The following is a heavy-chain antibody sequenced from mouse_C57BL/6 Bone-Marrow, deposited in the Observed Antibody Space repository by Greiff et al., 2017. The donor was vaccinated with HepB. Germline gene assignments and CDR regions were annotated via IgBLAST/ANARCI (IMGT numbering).Heavy chain of an antibody. J-gene: IGHJ4*01. CDR3: ANDSLYYYAMDY. D-gene: IGHD2-4*01. CDR2: IWRGGST. Sequence: VKLQESGPGLVQPSQSLSITCTVSGFSLTSYGVHWVRQSPGKGLEWLGVIWRGGSTDYNAAFMSRLSITKDNSKSQVFFKMNSLQADDTAIYYCANDSLYYYAMDYWGQGTSVTVSS. V-gene: IGHV2-5*01. CDR1: GFSLTSYG.